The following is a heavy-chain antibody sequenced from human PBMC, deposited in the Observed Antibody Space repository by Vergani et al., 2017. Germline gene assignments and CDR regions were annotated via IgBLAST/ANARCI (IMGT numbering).Heavy chain of an antibody. Sequence: EVQLLESGGGLVQPGGSLRLSCAASGFTFSSYAMSWVRQAPGKGLEWVSAISGSGGSTYYADSVKGRFTISRDNSKNTLYLQMNSLRAEDTAVYYWAKEWVLGGWSPGXFDYWGQGTLVTVSS. V-gene: IGHV3-23*01. J-gene: IGHJ4*02. CDR2: ISGSGGST. CDR3: AKEWVLGGWSPGXFDY. D-gene: IGHD2-21*01. CDR1: GFTFSSYA.